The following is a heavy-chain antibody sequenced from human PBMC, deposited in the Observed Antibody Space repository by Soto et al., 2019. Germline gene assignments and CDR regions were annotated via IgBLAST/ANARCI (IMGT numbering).Heavy chain of an antibody. CDR3: AKASSYGSSPL. J-gene: IGHJ4*02. Sequence: PGGSLRLSCAASGFSFDDYAMHWVRQAPGKGLEWVSGISWNSGSIGYADSVKGRFTISRDNAKNSLYLQMNSLRAEDTALYYCAKASSYGSSPLWGQGTLVTAPQ. D-gene: IGHD3-10*01. V-gene: IGHV3-9*01. CDR1: GFSFDDYA. CDR2: ISWNSGSI.